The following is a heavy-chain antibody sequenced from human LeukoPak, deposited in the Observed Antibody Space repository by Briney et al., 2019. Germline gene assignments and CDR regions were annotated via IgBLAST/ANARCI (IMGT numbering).Heavy chain of an antibody. V-gene: IGHV1-69*13. CDR1: GYTFTSYG. D-gene: IGHD5-24*01. CDR3: ARVGRRDGYKRAFDI. CDR2: IIPIFGTA. J-gene: IGHJ3*02. Sequence: GASVKVSCKASGYTFTSYGISWVRQAPGQGLEWMGGIIPIFGTANYAQKFQGRVTITADESTSTAYMELSSLRSEDTAVYYCARVGRRDGYKRAFDIWGQGTMVTVSS.